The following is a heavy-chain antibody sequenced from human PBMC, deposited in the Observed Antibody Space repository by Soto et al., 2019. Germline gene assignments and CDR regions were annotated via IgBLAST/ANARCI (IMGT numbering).Heavy chain of an antibody. CDR1: GFTVSSNY. CDR2: IYTSGST. V-gene: IGHV3-53*02. J-gene: IGHJ4*02. D-gene: IGHD6-19*01. Sequence: EVQLVETGGGLIQPGGYLRLSCAASGFTVSSNYMSWVRQAPGQGLEWVSVIYTSGSTNYADSVKGRFTISRDNSKNTVNLQMNSLRAEDTAVYYCARGANSGWYLAEYWGQGTLVTVSS. CDR3: ARGANSGWYLAEY.